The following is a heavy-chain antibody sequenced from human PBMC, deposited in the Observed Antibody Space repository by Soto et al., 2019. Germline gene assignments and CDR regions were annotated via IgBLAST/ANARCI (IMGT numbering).Heavy chain of an antibody. CDR3: ARGNFPVTVY. CDR2: ITSSGSTT. D-gene: IGHD2-8*02. CDR1: GFTFSSYE. J-gene: IGHJ4*02. Sequence: PGGSLRLSCVASGFTFSSYEMNWVRQAPGKGLEWVSYITSSGSTTYYADSVKGRFTFSRDNAKTSLYLQMNRLRGEDTAVYYCARGNFPVTVYWGQGTLVTGSS. V-gene: IGHV3-48*03.